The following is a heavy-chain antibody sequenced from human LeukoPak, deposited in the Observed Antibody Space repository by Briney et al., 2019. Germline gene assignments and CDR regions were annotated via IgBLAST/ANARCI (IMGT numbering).Heavy chain of an antibody. CDR3: ARGLHAIAAAGFYFDP. CDR1: GYTFTSYD. D-gene: IGHD6-13*01. Sequence: GASVKVSCKASGYTFTSYDINWVRQATGQGLEWMGWMNPNSGNTGYAQKFQGRVTITRNTSISTAYMELSSLRSEDTAVYYCARGLHAIAAAGFYFDPWGQGTLVTVSS. J-gene: IGHJ5*02. V-gene: IGHV1-8*03. CDR2: MNPNSGNT.